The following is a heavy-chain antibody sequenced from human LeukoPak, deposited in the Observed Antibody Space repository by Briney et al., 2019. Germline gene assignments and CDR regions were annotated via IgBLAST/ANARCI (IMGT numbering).Heavy chain of an antibody. CDR1: GGSFSGYY. CDR3: ARLSYYYDSSGYYPHDAFDI. V-gene: IGHV4-34*01. CDR2: INHSGST. J-gene: IGHJ3*02. D-gene: IGHD3-22*01. Sequence: SETLSLTCAVYGGSFSGYYWSWIRQPPGRGLEWIGEINHSGSTNYNPSLKSRVTISVDTSKNQFSLKLSSVTAADTAVYYCARLSYYYDSSGYYPHDAFDIWSQGTMVTVSS.